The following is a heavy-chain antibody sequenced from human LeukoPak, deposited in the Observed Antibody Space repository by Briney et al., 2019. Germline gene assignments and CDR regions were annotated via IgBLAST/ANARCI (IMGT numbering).Heavy chain of an antibody. CDR3: AKDANSGWSFFDC. Sequence: GGSLTLSCAASGFSFSTHAMSWVRQTPGKGLEWVSTISVTGKESYYADSVKGRFSISRDNSKNTLYLQMNSLRAEDTAVYYCAKDANSGWSFFDCWGQGTLVTVSS. J-gene: IGHJ4*02. CDR2: ISVTGKES. CDR1: GFSFSTHA. V-gene: IGHV3-23*01. D-gene: IGHD6-19*01.